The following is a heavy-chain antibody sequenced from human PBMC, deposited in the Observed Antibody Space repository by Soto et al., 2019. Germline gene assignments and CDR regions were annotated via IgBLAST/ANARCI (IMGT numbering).Heavy chain of an antibody. J-gene: IGHJ4*02. Sequence: GSGPTLGNPTRTLTLTCTVSGFSLSTGGVGVGWIRQPPGKALEWLALIYWDDDKRYSPSLKSRLTITKDTSKNQVVLTMTNMDPVDTATYYCAHRQFYYYDSRGYYPYFDYWGQGTLATVSS. CDR1: GFSLSTGGVG. D-gene: IGHD3-22*01. V-gene: IGHV2-5*02. CDR2: IYWDDDK. CDR3: AHRQFYYYDSRGYYPYFDY.